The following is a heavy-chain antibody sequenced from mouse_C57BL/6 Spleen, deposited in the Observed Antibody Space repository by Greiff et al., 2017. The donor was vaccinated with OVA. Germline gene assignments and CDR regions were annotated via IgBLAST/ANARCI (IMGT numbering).Heavy chain of an antibody. CDR3: ATPYGSSYGPYVDV. V-gene: IGHV1-52*01. CDR2: IDPSDSET. J-gene: IGHJ1*03. CDR1: GYTFTSYW. Sequence: VQLQQPGAELVRPGSSVKLTCKASGYTFTSYWMHWVKQRPIQGLEWIGNIDPSDSETHYNQKFKDKATLTVDKSSSTAYMQLSSLTSEDSAVYYCATPYGSSYGPYVDVWGTGTTVTVSS. D-gene: IGHD1-1*01.